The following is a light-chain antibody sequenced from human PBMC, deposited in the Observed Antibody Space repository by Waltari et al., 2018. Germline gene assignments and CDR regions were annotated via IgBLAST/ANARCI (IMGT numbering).Light chain of an antibody. V-gene: IGLV3-25*03. Sequence: SYELTQPPSVSVSPGQTARITCSGDALPNQYAHWYQQKPGQAPVVVISKDSARPSGIPGRFSGSSSETTVTLTISGVQAEDEADYYCQSADSSGKYVLFGGGTKLTVL. CDR1: ALPNQY. CDR3: QSADSSGKYVL. CDR2: KDS. J-gene: IGLJ3*02.